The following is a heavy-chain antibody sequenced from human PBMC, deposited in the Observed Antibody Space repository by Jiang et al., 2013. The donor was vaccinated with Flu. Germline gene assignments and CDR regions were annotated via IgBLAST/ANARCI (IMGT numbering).Heavy chain of an antibody. J-gene: IGHJ4*02. CDR1: GFSFSNYW. CDR3: ATKVGDY. V-gene: IGHV3-7*03. CDR2: IKQDGSEK. Sequence: VQLVESGGGLVQPGGSLRLSCAASGFSFSNYWMSWVRQAPGKGLEWVANIKQDGSEKYYVDSVKGRFTISRDNVKNSLHLQMNSLRVEDTAVYYCATKVGDYWGQGILVTVSS.